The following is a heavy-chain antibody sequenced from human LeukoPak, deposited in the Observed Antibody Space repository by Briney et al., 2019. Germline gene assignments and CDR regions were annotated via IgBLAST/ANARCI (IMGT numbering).Heavy chain of an antibody. CDR1: GFTFDDYA. D-gene: IGHD3-22*01. V-gene: IGHV3-9*01. CDR2: ISWNSGSI. CDR3: ANFRYDKRAFDI. Sequence: PGRSLRLSCAASGFTFDDYAMHWVRQAPGKGLEWVSGISWNSGSIGYADSVKGRFTISRDNAKNSLYLQMNSLRAEDTAVYYCANFRYDKRAFDIWGQGTMVTVSS. J-gene: IGHJ3*02.